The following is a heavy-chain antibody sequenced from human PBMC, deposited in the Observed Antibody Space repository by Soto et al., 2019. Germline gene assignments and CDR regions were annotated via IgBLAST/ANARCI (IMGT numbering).Heavy chain of an antibody. V-gene: IGHV3-33*01. D-gene: IGHD3-10*01. CDR1: GFTFSSYG. J-gene: IGHJ4*02. Sequence: QVQLVESGGGVVQPGRSLRLSCAASGFTFSSYGMHWVRQAPGKGLEWVAVIWYDGSNKYYADSVKGRFTISRDNSKNTLYLQRNSLRAEDTAVYYCARDPDYYGSGSSDYGGQGTLVTVSS. CDR3: ARDPDYYGSGSSDY. CDR2: IWYDGSNK.